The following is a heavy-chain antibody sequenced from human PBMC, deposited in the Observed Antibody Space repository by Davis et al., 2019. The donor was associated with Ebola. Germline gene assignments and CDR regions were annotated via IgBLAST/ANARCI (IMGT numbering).Heavy chain of an antibody. CDR2: IKSKTDGGTT. V-gene: IGHV3-15*07. D-gene: IGHD2-15*01. CDR3: ARDLTDIVVVVAATPLGY. Sequence: GESLKISCAASGFTFSSYEMNWVRQAPGKGLEWVGRIKSKTDGGTTDYAAPVKGRFTISRDDSKNTLYLQMNSLRAEDTAVYYCARDLTDIVVVVAATPLGYWGQGTLVTVSS. CDR1: GFTFSSYE. J-gene: IGHJ4*02.